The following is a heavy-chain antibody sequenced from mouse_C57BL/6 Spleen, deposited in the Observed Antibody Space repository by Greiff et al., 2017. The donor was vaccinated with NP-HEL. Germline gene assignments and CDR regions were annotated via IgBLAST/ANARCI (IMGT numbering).Heavy chain of an antibody. D-gene: IGHD1-1*01. CDR2: IHPNSGST. CDR1: GYTFTSYW. CDR3: ARCYYGSSSAWFAY. Sequence: QVQLQQPGAELVKPGASVKLSCKASGYTFTSYWMHWVKQRPGQGLEWIGMIHPNSGSTNYNEKFKSKATLTVDKSSSTAYMQLSSLTSEDSAVYYCARCYYGSSSAWFAYWGQGTLVTVSA. V-gene: IGHV1-64*01. J-gene: IGHJ3*01.